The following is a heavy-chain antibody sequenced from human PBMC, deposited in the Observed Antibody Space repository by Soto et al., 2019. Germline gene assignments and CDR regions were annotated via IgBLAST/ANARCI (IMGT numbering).Heavy chain of an antibody. CDR1: GGSISSYY. CDR3: ARLAAQPYYYYYMDV. CDR2: IYYSGST. D-gene: IGHD6-6*01. V-gene: IGHV4-59*08. Sequence: SETLSLTCTVSGGSISSYYWSWIRQPPGKGLEWIGYIYYSGSTNYNPSLKSRVTISLDTSKNQFSLKLSSVPAADTAVYYCARLAAQPYYYYYMDVWGKGTTVTVSS. J-gene: IGHJ6*03.